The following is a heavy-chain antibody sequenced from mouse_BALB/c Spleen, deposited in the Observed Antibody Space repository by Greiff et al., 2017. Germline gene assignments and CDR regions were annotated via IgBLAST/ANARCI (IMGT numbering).Heavy chain of an antibody. D-gene: IGHD2-3*01. CDR2: IYPGDGDT. CDR1: GYAFSSYW. CDR3: EKHDGYSPYYAMDY. J-gene: IGHJ4*01. Sequence: QVQLQQSGAELVRPGSSVKISCKASGYAFSSYWMNWVKQRPGQGLEWIGQIYPGDGDTNYNGKFKGKATLTADKSSSTAYMQLSSLTSEDSAVYFCEKHDGYSPYYAMDYWGQGTSVTVSS. V-gene: IGHV1-80*01.